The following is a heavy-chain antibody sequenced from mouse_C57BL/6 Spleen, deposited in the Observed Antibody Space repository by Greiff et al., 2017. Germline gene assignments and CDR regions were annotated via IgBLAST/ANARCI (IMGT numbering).Heavy chain of an antibody. CDR3: ARYTTVVAPYARDY. D-gene: IGHD1-1*01. Sequence: VQLQQPGAELVMPGASVKLSCKASGYTFTSYWMHWVKQRPGQGLEWIGEIDPYDSYTNYNQKFKGKSTLTVDKSSSTAYMQLSSLTSEYSAVYYCARYTTVVAPYARDYWGQGTSVTVSS. V-gene: IGHV1-69*01. CDR1: GYTFTSYW. CDR2: IDPYDSYT. J-gene: IGHJ4*01.